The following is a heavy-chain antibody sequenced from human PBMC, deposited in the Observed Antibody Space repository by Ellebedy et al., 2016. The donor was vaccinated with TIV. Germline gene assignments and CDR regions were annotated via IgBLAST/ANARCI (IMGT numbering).Heavy chain of an antibody. D-gene: IGHD1-26*01. Sequence: GESLKISCAASGFTFSNCAMNWVRQAPGKGLEWVAFISYDGNNKYYADSVKGRFTLSRDNSKNTLYLEMNSLRAEDTAVYYCARDRSYSPTYWGQGTLVTVSS. V-gene: IGHV3-30*04. CDR3: ARDRSYSPTY. CDR2: ISYDGNNK. J-gene: IGHJ4*02. CDR1: GFTFSNCA.